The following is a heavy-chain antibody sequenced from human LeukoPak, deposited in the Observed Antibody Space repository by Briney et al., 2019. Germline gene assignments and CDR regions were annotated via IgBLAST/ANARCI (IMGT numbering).Heavy chain of an antibody. V-gene: IGHV3-74*03. Sequence: GGSLRLSCGATGFTISSYWMHWVHQAPGKGLVWVSRINGDGSSTTYADSVKGRFTISRDNAKSTLYLQMNSLRAEDTAVYYCAKGGTTVVDYWGQGTLVTVSS. CDR3: AKGGTTVVDY. D-gene: IGHD4-23*01. J-gene: IGHJ4*02. CDR1: GFTISSYW. CDR2: INGDGSST.